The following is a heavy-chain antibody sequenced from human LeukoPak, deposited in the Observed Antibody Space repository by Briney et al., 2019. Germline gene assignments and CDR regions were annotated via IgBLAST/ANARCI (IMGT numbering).Heavy chain of an antibody. V-gene: IGHV3-33*05. CDR1: GFSFSSYG. D-gene: IGHD1-7*01. J-gene: IGHJ5*02. CDR2: ISYDGSNK. Sequence: GGSLRLSCAASGFSFSSYGMHWVRQAPGKGLEWVTGISYDGSNKHYSDSVKGRLTISRDNPKNTLDLQMNSLTAEDTAVYYCARWNSNWFDPWGEGTLVTVSS. CDR3: ARWNSNWFDP.